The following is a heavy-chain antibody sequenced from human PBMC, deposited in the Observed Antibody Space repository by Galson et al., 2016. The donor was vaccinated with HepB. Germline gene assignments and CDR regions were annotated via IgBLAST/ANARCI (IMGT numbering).Heavy chain of an antibody. CDR2: IDWDDDK. D-gene: IGHD3-16*01. CDR3: ARILGDYDSYAYNTYYHDGMDV. CDR1: GFSLTTSGMS. V-gene: IGHV2-70*01. Sequence: PALVKPTQTLTLTCTFSGFSLTTSGMSVSWIRQPPGKALEWLALIDWDDDKYYSTSLKTRLTISKDTSKNQVVLTMTNVDPVDTGTHYCARILGDYDSYAYNTYYHDGMDVWGQGTAVTVSS. J-gene: IGHJ6*02.